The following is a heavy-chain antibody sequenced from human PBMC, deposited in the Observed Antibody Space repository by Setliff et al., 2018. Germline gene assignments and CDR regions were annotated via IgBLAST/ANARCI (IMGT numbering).Heavy chain of an antibody. CDR3: ARGRDGYNANAYEI. V-gene: IGHV1-69*13. J-gene: IGHJ3*02. D-gene: IGHD5-12*01. CDR1: GVAFSSYA. Sequence: GASVKVSCKASGVAFSSYALTWVRQAPGQGLEWMGGIIPVIDTTDYAENFQGRVTFTADESTKTAYMDLRSLRSEDTAIYYCARGRDGYNANAYEIWGQGTMVTVSS. CDR2: IIPVIDTT.